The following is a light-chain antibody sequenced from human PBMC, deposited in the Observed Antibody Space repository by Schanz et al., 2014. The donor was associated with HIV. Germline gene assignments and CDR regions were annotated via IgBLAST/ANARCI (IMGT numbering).Light chain of an antibody. V-gene: IGLV2-8*01. CDR1: SSDVGGYDF. CDR2: DVS. Sequence: QSALTQPASVSGSPGQSITISCTGTSSDVGGYDFVSWYQKHPGKAPKLMIYDVSKRPSGVPDRFSGSKSGNTASLTVSGLQTEDEADYYCASHGGTKYLYYVFGTGTKLTVL. CDR3: ASHGGTKYLYYV. J-gene: IGLJ1*01.